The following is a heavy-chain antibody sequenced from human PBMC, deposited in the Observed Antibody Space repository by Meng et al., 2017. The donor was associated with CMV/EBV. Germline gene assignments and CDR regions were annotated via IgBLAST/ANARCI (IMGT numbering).Heavy chain of an antibody. Sequence: ASVKVSCKASGYTFTGYYMHWVRQAPGQGLEWMGWINPNSGGTNYAQKFQGRVTISVDTSKNQFSLKLSSVTAADTAVYYCARAHEANWFDPWGQGTLVTVSS. CDR2: INPNSGGT. J-gene: IGHJ5*02. V-gene: IGHV1-2*02. CDR3: ARAHEANWFDP. CDR1: GYTFTGYY.